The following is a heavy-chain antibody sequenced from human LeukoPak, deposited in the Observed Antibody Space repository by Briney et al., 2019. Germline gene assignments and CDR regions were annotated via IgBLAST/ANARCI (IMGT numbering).Heavy chain of an antibody. J-gene: IGHJ4*02. CDR2: MYNSGST. Sequence: PSETLSLTCTVSGGSISSFYWSWIRQPPGKGLEWIGYMYNSGSTKYNPSLRSRVTISTDTSKNQFSLKLRSVTAADTAVYYCARQLRYFDWLEWGQGTLVTVSS. V-gene: IGHV4-59*08. CDR1: GGSISSFY. D-gene: IGHD3-9*01. CDR3: ARQLRYFDWLE.